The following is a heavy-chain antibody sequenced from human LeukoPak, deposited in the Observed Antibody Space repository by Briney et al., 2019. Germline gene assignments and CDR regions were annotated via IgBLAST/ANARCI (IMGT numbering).Heavy chain of an antibody. CDR2: ISYDGSNK. J-gene: IGHJ4*02. V-gene: IGHV3-30*04. D-gene: IGHD3-22*01. CDR3: ARDLIQFAHYYDSSGSISLGY. CDR1: GFTFSSYA. Sequence: GGSLRLSCAASGFTFSSYAMHWVRQAPGKGLEWVAVISYDGSNKYYADSVKGRFTISRDNSKNTLYLQMNSLRAEDTAVYYCARDLIQFAHYYDSSGSISLGYWGQGTLVTVSS.